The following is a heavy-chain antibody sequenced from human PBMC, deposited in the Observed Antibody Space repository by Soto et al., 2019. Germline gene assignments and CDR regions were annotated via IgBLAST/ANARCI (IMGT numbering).Heavy chain of an antibody. J-gene: IGHJ6*02. CDR3: ACSWSGYYYGMDV. D-gene: IGHD3-3*01. CDR1: VYTFTSYA. CDR2: INAGNGNT. Sequence: XSVKVSCKASVYTFTSYAMHWVRQAPGQSLEWMGWINAGNGNTKYSQKFQGRVTITRDTSASTAYMELSSLRSEDTAVYYCACSWSGYYYGMDVWGQGTTVTVSS. V-gene: IGHV1-3*01.